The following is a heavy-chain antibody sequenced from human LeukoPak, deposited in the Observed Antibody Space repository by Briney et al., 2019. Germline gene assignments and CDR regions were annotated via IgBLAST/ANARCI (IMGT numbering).Heavy chain of an antibody. CDR2: MNPNSGNT. D-gene: IGHD2-15*01. CDR1: GYTFTSYD. Sequence: ASVKVSCTASGYTFTSYDINWVRQATGQGLEWMGWMNPNSGNTGYAQKFQGRVTITRNTSISTAYMELSSLRSEDTAVYYCARGRIARYCSGGSCYYDNWFDPWGQGTLVTVSS. CDR3: ARGRIARYCSGGSCYYDNWFDP. J-gene: IGHJ5*02. V-gene: IGHV1-8*03.